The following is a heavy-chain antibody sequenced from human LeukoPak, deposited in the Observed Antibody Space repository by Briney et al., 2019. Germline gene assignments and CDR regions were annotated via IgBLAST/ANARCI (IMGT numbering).Heavy chain of an antibody. Sequence: GRSLRLSCAASGFTFSSYALHWVRQAPGKGLEWVAVISYDGSNKYYVDSVKGRFTISRDNSKNTLYLQMVSLRAEDMAVYYCAKAARPDYMDVWGKGTTVTVSS. CDR1: GFTFSSYA. V-gene: IGHV3-30*14. D-gene: IGHD6-6*01. CDR3: AKAARPDYMDV. CDR2: ISYDGSNK. J-gene: IGHJ6*03.